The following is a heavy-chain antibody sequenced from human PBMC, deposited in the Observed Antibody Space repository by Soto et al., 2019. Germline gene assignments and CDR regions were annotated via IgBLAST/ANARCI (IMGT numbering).Heavy chain of an antibody. CDR1: GGSISSYY. V-gene: IGHV4-59*01. CDR3: ARDRVITFGGVIVPYYFDY. CDR2: IYYSGST. Sequence: PSETLSLTCTVSGGSISSYYWSWIRQPPGKGLEWIGYIYYSGSTNYNPSLKSRVTISVDTSKNQFSLKLSSVTAADTAVYYCARDRVITFGGVIVPYYFDYWGQGTLVTVSS. D-gene: IGHD3-16*02. J-gene: IGHJ4*02.